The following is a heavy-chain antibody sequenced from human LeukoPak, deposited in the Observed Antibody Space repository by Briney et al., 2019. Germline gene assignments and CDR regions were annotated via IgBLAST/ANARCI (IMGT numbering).Heavy chain of an antibody. CDR1: GFTFSSYG. CDR3: AKARSIAVAPITAFDI. Sequence: PGRSLRLSCAASGFTFSSYGMHWVRQAPGKGLEWVAVISYDGSNKYYADSVKGRFTISRDNSKNTLYLQMNSLRAEDTAVYYCAKARSIAVAPITAFDIWGQGTMVTVPS. V-gene: IGHV3-30*18. CDR2: ISYDGSNK. D-gene: IGHD6-19*01. J-gene: IGHJ3*02.